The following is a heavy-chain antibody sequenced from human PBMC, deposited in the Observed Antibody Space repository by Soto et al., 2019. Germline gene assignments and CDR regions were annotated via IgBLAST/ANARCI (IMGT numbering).Heavy chain of an antibody. CDR2: INHSGST. Sequence: SETLSLTCAVYGGSFSGYYWSWIRQPPGKGLEWIGEINHSGSTNYNPSLKSRVTISVDTSKNQFSLKLSSVTAADTAVYYCARGSVSSSSHYFDYWGQGTLVTVSS. D-gene: IGHD6-6*01. CDR3: ARGSVSSSSHYFDY. V-gene: IGHV4-34*01. CDR1: GGSFSGYY. J-gene: IGHJ4*02.